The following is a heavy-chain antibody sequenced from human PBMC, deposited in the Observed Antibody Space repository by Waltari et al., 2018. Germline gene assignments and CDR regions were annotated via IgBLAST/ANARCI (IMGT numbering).Heavy chain of an antibody. J-gene: IGHJ3*02. Sequence: QVQLQESGPGLVKPSGTLSLTCAVSGGSIRSSNWWSWVRQPPGKGLEWIGENYRSRSSNDTPTVKIRVTISVDKTKNHFPLKLSSVTDADTAVYYCARALGSSSSAFDIWGQGTMVTVSS. V-gene: IGHV4-4*02. CDR3: ARALGSSSSAFDI. D-gene: IGHD6-6*01. CDR1: GGSIRSSNW. CDR2: NYRSRSS.